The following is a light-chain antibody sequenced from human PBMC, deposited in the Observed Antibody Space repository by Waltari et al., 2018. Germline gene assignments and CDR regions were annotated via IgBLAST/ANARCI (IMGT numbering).Light chain of an antibody. CDR3: QQYYSVPYT. CDR1: QTILYGSTNKDY. J-gene: IGKJ2*01. CDR2: WAS. Sequence: DIVMTQSPDSLAVSLGEGATISCKSSQTILYGSTNKDYLAWYQQKPGQPPKLLISWASSREFGVPDRFSVSGSGTLFTLTNSSLQAEDVAVYFCQQYYSVPYTFGQGTKLEI. V-gene: IGKV4-1*01.